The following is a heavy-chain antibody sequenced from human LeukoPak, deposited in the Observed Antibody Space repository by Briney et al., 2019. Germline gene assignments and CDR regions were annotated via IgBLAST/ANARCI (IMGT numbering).Heavy chain of an antibody. Sequence: GGSLRLSCAASGLSFSRYDIHWVRQAPGKGLEWVALISSDRSSQYYADSVKGRFTISRDNSKSTLFLQMNSLRAEDTAVYYCATVSGYGNNWFNYFDYWGQGTLVTVSS. CDR3: ATVSGYGNNWFNYFDY. J-gene: IGHJ4*02. CDR2: ISSDRSSQ. V-gene: IGHV3-30*02. D-gene: IGHD6-13*01. CDR1: GLSFSRYD.